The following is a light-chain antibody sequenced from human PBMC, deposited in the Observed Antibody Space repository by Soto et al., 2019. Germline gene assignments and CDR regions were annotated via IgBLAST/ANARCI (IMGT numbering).Light chain of an antibody. CDR1: QDINNY. V-gene: IGKV1-33*01. Sequence: IQMTQSPSSLSASVGDRVIITCQASQDINNYLNWYQQKPGKAPKLLIYDASNLETGVPSRFSGSGSGTEFTFTISSLQPEDIATYFCQQFDDVPLSFGPGTTVEIK. J-gene: IGKJ3*01. CDR2: DAS. CDR3: QQFDDVPLS.